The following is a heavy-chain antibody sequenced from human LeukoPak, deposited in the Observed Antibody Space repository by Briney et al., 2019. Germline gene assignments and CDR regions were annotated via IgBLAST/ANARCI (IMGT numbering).Heavy chain of an antibody. V-gene: IGHV1-24*01. J-gene: IGHJ4*01. CDR1: GYTLTELS. D-gene: IGHD5-18*01. CDR2: FDPEDGET. Sequence: ASVKVSCKVSGYTLTELSMHWVRQAPGKGLEWMGGFDPEDGETIYAQKFQGRVTMTEDTSTDTAYMELSSLRSEDTAVYYCASRQLWPTGFDYWGHGTLVTVSS. CDR3: ASRQLWPTGFDY.